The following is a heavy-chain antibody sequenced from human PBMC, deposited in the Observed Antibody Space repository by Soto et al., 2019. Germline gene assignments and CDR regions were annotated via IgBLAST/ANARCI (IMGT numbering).Heavy chain of an antibody. CDR2: IRNKPYGYTA. CDR3: TRVGNYCLDH. Sequence: GSLRLSCAASGFTFSDRYMDWVRQAPGKGLEWIGRIRNKPYGYTAEYAASVRGRFTISRDDSKDSLFLQMNSLKTEDTAVYFCTRVGNYCLDHWGQGTLVTVSS. V-gene: IGHV3-72*01. J-gene: IGHJ4*02. CDR1: GFTFSDRY. D-gene: IGHD1-26*01.